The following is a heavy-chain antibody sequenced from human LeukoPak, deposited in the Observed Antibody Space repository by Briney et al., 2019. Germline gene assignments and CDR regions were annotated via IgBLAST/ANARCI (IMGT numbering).Heavy chain of an antibody. Sequence: PGGSLRLSCAASGFTFSSYSMNWVRQAPGKGLEWVSSISSSSSYIYYADSVKGRFTISRDNAKNSLYLQMNSLRAEDTALYYCAKDFYYYDSSGYYYSYYFDYWGQGTLVTVSS. CDR3: AKDFYYYDSSGYYYSYYFDY. CDR1: GFTFSSYS. CDR2: ISSSSSYI. J-gene: IGHJ4*02. D-gene: IGHD3-22*01. V-gene: IGHV3-21*04.